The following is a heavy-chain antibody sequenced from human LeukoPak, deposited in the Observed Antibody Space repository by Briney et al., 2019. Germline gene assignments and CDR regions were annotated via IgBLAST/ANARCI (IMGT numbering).Heavy chain of an antibody. CDR2: IFAGGTT. J-gene: IGHJ6*02. CDR1: GFTVSSNY. Sequence: GESLRLSCVASGFTVSSNYMSWVRQAPGKGLEWVSVIFAGGTTYYTDSVKGRCTISRDNSKNTLYLQMNSLRADDAAVYYCARGITIFGVAKYAMDVWGQGTTVTVSS. V-gene: IGHV3-66*01. D-gene: IGHD3-3*01. CDR3: ARGITIFGVAKYAMDV.